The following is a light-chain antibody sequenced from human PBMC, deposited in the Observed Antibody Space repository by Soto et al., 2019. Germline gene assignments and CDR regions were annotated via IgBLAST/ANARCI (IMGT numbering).Light chain of an antibody. CDR2: RNN. CDR1: ISNIGSNF. V-gene: IGLV1-47*01. J-gene: IGLJ2*01. Sequence: QPVLTQPPSASGTPGQRVTISCSGSISNIGSNFIYWYQQLPGTAPKLLIYRNNERPSGVPDRFSGPKSGTSASLAISGLRSEDEADYHCAAWDDSLSGVVFGGGTKLTVL. CDR3: AAWDDSLSGVV.